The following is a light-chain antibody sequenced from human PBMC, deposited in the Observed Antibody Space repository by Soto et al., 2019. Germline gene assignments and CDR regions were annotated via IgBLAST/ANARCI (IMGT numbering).Light chain of an antibody. CDR3: SSYTRSSTLYV. V-gene: IGLV2-14*01. Sequence: QSVLTQPASVSGSPGRSITISCTGSSSDVGDYNYVSWYQQHPGKAPKLMIYEVSNRPSGVSNRFSGSKSGNTASLTISGLQAEDEADYYCSSYTRSSTLYVFGTGTKVTVL. CDR2: EVS. J-gene: IGLJ1*01. CDR1: SSDVGDYNY.